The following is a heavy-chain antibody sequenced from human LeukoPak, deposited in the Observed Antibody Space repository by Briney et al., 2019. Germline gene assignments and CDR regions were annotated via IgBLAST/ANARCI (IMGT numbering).Heavy chain of an antibody. V-gene: IGHV3-23*01. CDR1: GFTFSSYA. J-gene: IGHJ4*02. CDR3: AKDTGDSTYYYDSSGYEGYYFDY. CDR2: ISGSGGST. Sequence: PGGSLRLSCAASGFTFSSYAMSWVRQAPGKGLEWVSAISGSGGSTYYADSVKGRFTISRDNSKNTLYLQMNSLRAEDTAVYYCAKDTGDSTYYYDSSGYEGYYFDYWGQGTLVTVSS. D-gene: IGHD3-22*01.